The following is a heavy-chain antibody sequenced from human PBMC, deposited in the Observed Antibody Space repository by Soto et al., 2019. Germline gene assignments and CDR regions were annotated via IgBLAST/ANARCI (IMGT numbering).Heavy chain of an antibody. CDR3: ARHGSTYYYDSSGSGMDV. J-gene: IGHJ6*02. CDR2: IDPSDSYT. V-gene: IGHV5-10-1*01. D-gene: IGHD3-22*01. CDR1: GYSFTSYW. Sequence: GESLKISCKGSGYSFTSYWISWVRQMPGKGLEWMGRIDPSDSYTNYSPSFQGHVTISADKSISTAYLQWSSLKASDTAMYYCARHGSTYYYDSSGSGMDVWGQGTTVTVSS.